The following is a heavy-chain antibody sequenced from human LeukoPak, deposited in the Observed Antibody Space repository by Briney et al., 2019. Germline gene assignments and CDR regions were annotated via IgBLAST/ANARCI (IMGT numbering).Heavy chain of an antibody. CDR2: IKDEGGEK. J-gene: IGHJ4*02. V-gene: IGHV3-7*01. CDR3: VRDRSRSSGTYSPPYFDY. CDR1: GFTFSNYW. Sequence: PGGSLRLSCAASGFTFSNYWMCWVRQAPGKGLEWVANIKDEGGEKYYVDSVKGRFTISRDNAKNSLYLQMDILRVDDTAVYYCVRDRSRSSGTYSPPYFDYWGQGTLVTVSS. D-gene: IGHD1-26*01.